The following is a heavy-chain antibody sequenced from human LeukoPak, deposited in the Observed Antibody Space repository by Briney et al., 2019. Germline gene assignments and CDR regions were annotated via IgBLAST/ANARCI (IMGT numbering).Heavy chain of an antibody. V-gene: IGHV1-69*13. CDR1: GGTFSSYA. Sequence: GASVKVSCKASGGTFSSYAISWVRQAPGQGLEWMGGIIPIFGTANYAQKFQGRVTITADESTSTAYMELSSLRSEDTAVYYCARGNWPNNWFDPWGQGTLVTVSS. CDR2: IIPIFGTA. J-gene: IGHJ5*02. CDR3: ARGNWPNNWFDP. D-gene: IGHD1-1*01.